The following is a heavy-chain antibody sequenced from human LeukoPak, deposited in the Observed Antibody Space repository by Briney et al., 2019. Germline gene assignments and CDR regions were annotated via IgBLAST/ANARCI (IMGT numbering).Heavy chain of an antibody. D-gene: IGHD2-2*01. CDR3: ARDVVPAAPFDY. V-gene: IGHV1-2*02. CDR1: GYTFTGYY. Sequence: ASVKVSCKASGYTFTGYYMHWVRQAPGQGLEWMGWINPNSGGTNYAQKFQGGVTMTRDTSISTAYMELSRLRSDDTAVYYCARDVVPAAPFDYWGQGTLVTVSS. J-gene: IGHJ4*02. CDR2: INPNSGGT.